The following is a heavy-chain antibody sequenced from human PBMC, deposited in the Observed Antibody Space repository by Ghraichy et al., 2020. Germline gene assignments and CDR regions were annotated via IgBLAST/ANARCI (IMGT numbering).Heavy chain of an antibody. D-gene: IGHD4-17*01. CDR3: AKDVGDYYYFYYIDV. CDR2: ISSAAVT. V-gene: IGHV3-23*01. Sequence: LSLTCAASGFTFSRIAITWVRQAPGKGLEWVSTISSAAVTYYADSVKGRFTTSRDNSKNTLYLQMNSLRAEDTAVYYCAKDVGDYYYFYYIDVWGRGTTVTVSS. J-gene: IGHJ6*03. CDR1: GFTFSRIA.